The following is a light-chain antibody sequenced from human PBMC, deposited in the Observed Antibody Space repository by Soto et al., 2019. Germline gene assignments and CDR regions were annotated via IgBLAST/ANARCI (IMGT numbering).Light chain of an antibody. Sequence: ENVLTQSPGTLSLSPGERATLSCRASQSVSSTYLAWYQQNPGRAPRLLIYGASSRATGIPDRFSGSGSGTDFTLTISRLEPEDFAVYFCQQYGRSPPFTFGQGTKVEIK. CDR1: QSVSSTY. J-gene: IGKJ2*01. V-gene: IGKV3-20*01. CDR2: GAS. CDR3: QQYGRSPPFT.